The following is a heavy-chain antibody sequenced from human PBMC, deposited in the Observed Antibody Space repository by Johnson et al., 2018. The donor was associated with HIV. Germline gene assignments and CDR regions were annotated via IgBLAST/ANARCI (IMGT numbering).Heavy chain of an antibody. J-gene: IGHJ3*02. Sequence: VQLVESGGGLVQPGGSLRLSCAASGFTFSTYCMSWVRQAPGKGLEWVSDIKHDGSHKYYVYSVKGRFTISRDNAKNYLYLQMNSLRAEDTAVYYLGEDGESEVINDAFDIWGQGTMVTVSS. CDR1: GFTFSTYC. V-gene: IGHV3-7*05. CDR3: GEDGESEVINDAFDI. D-gene: IGHD3-16*01. CDR2: IKHDGSHK.